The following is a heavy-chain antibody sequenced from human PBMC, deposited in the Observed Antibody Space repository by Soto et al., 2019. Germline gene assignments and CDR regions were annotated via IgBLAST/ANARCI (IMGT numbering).Heavy chain of an antibody. V-gene: IGHV5-51*01. CDR1: GYSFTSYW. Sequence: GESLKISCKGSGYSFTSYWIGWVRQMPGKGLEWMGIIYPGDSDTRYSPSFQGQVTISADKSISTAYLQWSSLRASDTAMYYCARNYDDILTGFNCFDPWGKGTLVTVAS. D-gene: IGHD3-9*01. CDR3: ARNYDDILTGFNCFDP. J-gene: IGHJ5*02. CDR2: IYPGDSDT.